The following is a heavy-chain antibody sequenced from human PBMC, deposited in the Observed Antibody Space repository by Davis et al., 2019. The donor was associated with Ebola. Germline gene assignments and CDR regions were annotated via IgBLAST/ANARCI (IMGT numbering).Heavy chain of an antibody. CDR2: ISGNGGNT. V-gene: IGHV3-64D*08. CDR1: GFTFSSYP. D-gene: IGHD1-14*01. CDR3: VKGTGQAWAAPEY. Sequence: GESLKISCSASGFTFSSYPMLWVRQAPGKGLEYVSAISGNGGNTYYTHSAKDRFTIYRGNSKNTVYLQLRNLRTEDTAVYFCVKGTGQAWAAPEYWGQGTLVTVSS. J-gene: IGHJ4*02.